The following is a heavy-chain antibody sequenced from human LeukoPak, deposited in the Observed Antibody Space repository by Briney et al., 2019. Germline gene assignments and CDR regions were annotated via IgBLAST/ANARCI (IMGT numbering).Heavy chain of an antibody. CDR1: GGSISSSSYY. Sequence: SETLSLTCTVSGGSISSSSYYWGWIRQPPGKGLEWIGSIYHSGSTYYNPSLQSRVTISIDTSKNQFSLKLSSVTAADTAVYYCARLRVQNYGGNWGFDYWGQGTLVTVSS. V-gene: IGHV4-39*01. J-gene: IGHJ4*02. D-gene: IGHD4-23*01. CDR3: ARLRVQNYGGNWGFDY. CDR2: IYHSGST.